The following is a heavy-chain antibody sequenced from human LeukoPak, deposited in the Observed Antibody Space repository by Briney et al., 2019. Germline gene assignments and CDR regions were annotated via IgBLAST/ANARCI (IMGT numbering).Heavy chain of an antibody. D-gene: IGHD5-12*01. CDR2: ISSSGSTI. V-gene: IGHV3-48*04. Sequence: GGSLRLSCAASGFIFSSYWMSWVRQAPGKGLEWVSYISSSGSTIYYADSVKGRFTISRDNAKNSLYLQMNSLRAEDTAVYYCASRGYSGYGHFDYWGQGTLVTVSS. J-gene: IGHJ4*02. CDR3: ASRGYSGYGHFDY. CDR1: GFIFSSYW.